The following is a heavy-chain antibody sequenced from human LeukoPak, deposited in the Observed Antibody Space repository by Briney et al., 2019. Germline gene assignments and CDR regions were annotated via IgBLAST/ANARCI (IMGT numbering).Heavy chain of an antibody. V-gene: IGHV3-23*01. CDR1: KFSVSSNY. CDR3: AKDVVVVITPFDY. D-gene: IGHD3-22*01. Sequence: PGGSLRLSCAASKFSVSSNYMTWVRQAPGKGLEWVSAISGSGGSTYYADSVMGRFTISRDNSKNTVDLQINSLRYEDTAIYYCAKDVVVVITPFDYWGQGTLVTVSS. J-gene: IGHJ4*02. CDR2: ISGSGGST.